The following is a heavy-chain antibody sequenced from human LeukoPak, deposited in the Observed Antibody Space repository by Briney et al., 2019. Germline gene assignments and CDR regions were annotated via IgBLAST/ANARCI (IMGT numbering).Heavy chain of an antibody. CDR1: GGSVSSGSYY. Sequence: SETLSLTYTVSGGSVSSGSYYWSWIRQPPGKGLEWIGYIYYSGSTNYNPSLKSRVTISVDTSKNQFSLKLSSVTAADTAVYYCARGPPPGGPWGQGTLVTVSS. J-gene: IGHJ5*02. CDR3: ARGPPPGGP. CDR2: IYYSGST. D-gene: IGHD1-14*01. V-gene: IGHV4-61*01.